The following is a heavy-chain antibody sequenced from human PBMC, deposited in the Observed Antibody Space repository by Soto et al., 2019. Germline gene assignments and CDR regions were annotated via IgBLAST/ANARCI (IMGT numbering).Heavy chain of an antibody. CDR2: ISYDGSNK. Sequence: GGSLRLSCAASGFTFSSYAMHWVRQAPGKGLEWVAVISYDGSNKYYADSVKGRFTISRDNSKNTLYLQMNSLRAEDTAVYYCAREEFYRFDYWGQGTLVTVYS. D-gene: IGHD3-10*01. CDR3: AREEFYRFDY. V-gene: IGHV3-30-3*01. J-gene: IGHJ4*02. CDR1: GFTFSSYA.